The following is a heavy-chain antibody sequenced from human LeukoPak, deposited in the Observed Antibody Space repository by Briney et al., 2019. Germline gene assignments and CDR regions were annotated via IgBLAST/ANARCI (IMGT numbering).Heavy chain of an antibody. CDR2: ISYDGSNK. CDR3: ARDALPQYDFWSGYLSGDYWFDP. V-gene: IGHV3-30*01. J-gene: IGHJ5*02. D-gene: IGHD3-3*01. CDR1: GFTFSSYA. Sequence: GGSLRLSCAASGFTFSSYAMHWVRQAPGKGLEWVAVISYDGSNKYYADSVKGRFTISRDNSKNTLYLQMNSLRAEDTAVHYCARDALPQYDFWSGYLSGDYWFDPWGQGTLVTVSS.